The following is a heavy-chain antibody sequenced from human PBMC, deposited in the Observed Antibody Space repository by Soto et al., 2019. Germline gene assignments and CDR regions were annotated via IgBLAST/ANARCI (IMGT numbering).Heavy chain of an antibody. D-gene: IGHD4-17*01. CDR3: AREVGYGDFSAALLD. Sequence: VQLMQSGAEVKQPGSSVKVSCKASESTFSSHSINWVRQAPGQGLEWMGGLITLFGTANYAQNFQGRVTITADQSTSTAYMELISLRSDDTVVYYCAREVGYGDFSAALLDWGHGTLVTVAS. J-gene: IGHJ4*01. CDR2: LITLFGTA. CDR1: ESTFSSHS. V-gene: IGHV1-69*01.